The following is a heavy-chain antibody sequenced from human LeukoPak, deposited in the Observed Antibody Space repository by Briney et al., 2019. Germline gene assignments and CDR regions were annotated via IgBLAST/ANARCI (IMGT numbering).Heavy chain of an antibody. Sequence: ASVKVSCTASGYTFTSYGISWVRQAPGQGLEWMGWISAYNGNTNYAQKLQGRVTMTTDTSTSTAYMELRSLRSDDTAVYYCARDYDFWSGSIAFDIWGQGTMVTVSS. D-gene: IGHD3-3*01. V-gene: IGHV1-18*01. J-gene: IGHJ3*02. CDR1: GYTFTSYG. CDR2: ISAYNGNT. CDR3: ARDYDFWSGSIAFDI.